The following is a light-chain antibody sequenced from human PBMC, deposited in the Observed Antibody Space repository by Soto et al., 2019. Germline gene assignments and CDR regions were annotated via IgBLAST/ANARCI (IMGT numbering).Light chain of an antibody. CDR2: DAS. CDR3: LHYNKWPRWT. V-gene: IGKV3-15*01. CDR1: QSVSSN. Sequence: EIMMTQSPAILSVSPGERATLSCRVSQSVSSNLAWYQQKPGQAPRLLIYDASSRATGIPARFSGSGSGTEFTLTISSLQSEDFAVYYCLHYNKWPRWTVGQGTKVDIK. J-gene: IGKJ1*01.